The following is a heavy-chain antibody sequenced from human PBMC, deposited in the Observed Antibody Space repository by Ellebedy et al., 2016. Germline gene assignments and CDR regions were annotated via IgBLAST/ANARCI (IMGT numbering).Heavy chain of an antibody. D-gene: IGHD3-22*01. J-gene: IGHJ4*02. CDR3: AKSEALQYYDGSGPFDS. Sequence: GESLKISXTASGFTFSGYSMNWVRQAPGKGLEWVALISYEGSIQYYLDSVKGRFTISRDNSKNTLFLQINSLRAEDTALYYCAKSEALQYYDGSGPFDSWGQGTLVTASS. V-gene: IGHV3-30*18. CDR1: GFTFSGYS. CDR2: ISYEGSIQ.